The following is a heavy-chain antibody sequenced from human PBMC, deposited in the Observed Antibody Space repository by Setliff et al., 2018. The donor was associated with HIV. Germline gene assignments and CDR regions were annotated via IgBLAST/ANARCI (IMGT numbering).Heavy chain of an antibody. J-gene: IGHJ6*03. CDR3: ARPLTGYSITHYYYMDV. V-gene: IGHV3-11*04. D-gene: IGHD3-9*01. CDR1: GFTFSDYY. CDR2: ISDSGSTI. Sequence: GGSLRLSCAASGFTFSDYYMSWVRQPPGKGLEWVSYISDSGSTIYYADSVKGRFTISRDNAKNSLYLQMNSLRAEDTAVYYCARPLTGYSITHYYYMDVWGKGTMVTVSS.